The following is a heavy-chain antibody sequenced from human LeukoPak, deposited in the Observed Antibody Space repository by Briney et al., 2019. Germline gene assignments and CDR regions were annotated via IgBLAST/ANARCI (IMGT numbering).Heavy chain of an antibody. CDR3: AIGSYCGGDCYPYYFDY. J-gene: IGHJ4*02. D-gene: IGHD2-21*02. CDR1: GGTFSSYA. CDR2: IIPIFGTA. V-gene: IGHV1-69*13. Sequence: ASVKVSCKASGGTFSSYAISWVRQAPGQGLEWMGGIIPIFGTANYAQKFQGRVTITADESTGTAYMELSSLRSEDTAVYYCAIGSYCGGDCYPYYFDYWGQGTLVTVSS.